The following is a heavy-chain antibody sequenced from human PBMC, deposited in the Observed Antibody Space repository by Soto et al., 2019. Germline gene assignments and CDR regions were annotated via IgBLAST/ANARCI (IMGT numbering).Heavy chain of an antibody. Sequence: QVQLVQSGAEVKKPGSSVKVSCKASGGTFSSYAISWVRQAPGQGLEWMGGIIPIFGTANYAQKFQGRVTITADESTSTAYMELSSLRSEDTAVYYCAREVLYLYSYGVTNTGDYYYYGMDVWGQGTTVTVSS. J-gene: IGHJ6*02. CDR3: AREVLYLYSYGVTNTGDYYYYGMDV. CDR2: IIPIFGTA. D-gene: IGHD5-18*01. CDR1: GGTFSSYA. V-gene: IGHV1-69*12.